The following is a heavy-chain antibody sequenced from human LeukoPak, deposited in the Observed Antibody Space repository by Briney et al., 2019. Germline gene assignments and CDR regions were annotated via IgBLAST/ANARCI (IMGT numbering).Heavy chain of an antibody. CDR2: IKSKTDGGAT. V-gene: IGHV3-15*01. CDR3: AKTLIPVATIDEAYYYYYGMDV. J-gene: IGHJ6*02. D-gene: IGHD5-12*01. Sequence: GGSLRLSCAASGFTFSNAWMSWVRQAPGKGLEWVGRIKSKTDGGATDYAAPVKGRFTISRDNSKNTLYLQMNSLRAEDTAVYYCAKTLIPVATIDEAYYYYYGMDVWGQGTTVTVSS. CDR1: GFTFSNAW.